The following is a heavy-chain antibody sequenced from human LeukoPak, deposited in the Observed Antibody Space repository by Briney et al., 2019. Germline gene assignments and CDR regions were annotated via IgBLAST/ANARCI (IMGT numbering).Heavy chain of an antibody. CDR1: GFTVSSNY. J-gene: IGHJ4*02. CDR3: ARELGTGITGTTSDY. V-gene: IGHV3-53*05. CDR2: IYSGGST. D-gene: IGHD1-7*01. Sequence: SGGSLRLSCAASGFTVSSNYMSWVRQAPGKGLEWVSVIYSGGSTDYAASVQGRFTISRDNSKNTLYLQMNSLRAEDTAVYYCARELGTGITGTTSDYWGQGTLVTVSS.